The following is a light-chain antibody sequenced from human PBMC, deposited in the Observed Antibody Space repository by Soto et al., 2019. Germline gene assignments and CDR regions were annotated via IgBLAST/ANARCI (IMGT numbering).Light chain of an antibody. CDR2: DVS. CDR3: SSSTSSSTYYV. J-gene: IGLJ1*01. Sequence: QSALTQPASVSGSPGQSISISCTGTSSDVGGYNYVSWYQLHPGRAPKLMLYDVSDRPSGVSHRFSGSKSGNTASLTISGLHAEDEADYYCSSSTSSSTYYVFGPGTKVTVL. CDR1: SSDVGGYNY. V-gene: IGLV2-14*01.